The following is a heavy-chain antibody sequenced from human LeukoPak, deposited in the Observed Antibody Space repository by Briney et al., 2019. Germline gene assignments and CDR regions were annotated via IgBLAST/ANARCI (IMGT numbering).Heavy chain of an antibody. Sequence: GGSLRLSCAASGFIFSSYAMSWVRQAPGKGLQWVSAICDNGGCTHYADSVKGRFTISRDNSKNTLYLQMSGLRAEDTAIYYCAKPPTTVTTRGFDYWGQGTLVTVSP. CDR1: GFIFSSYA. V-gene: IGHV3-23*01. CDR3: AKPPTTVTTRGFDY. D-gene: IGHD4-17*01. J-gene: IGHJ4*02. CDR2: ICDNGGCT.